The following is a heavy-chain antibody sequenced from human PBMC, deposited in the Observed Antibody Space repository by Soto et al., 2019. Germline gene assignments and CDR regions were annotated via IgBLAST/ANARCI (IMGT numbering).Heavy chain of an antibody. CDR3: ARGDDTSGQSSHFGY. CDR2: IQSDGSKE. D-gene: IGHD3-22*01. V-gene: IGHV3-33*01. CDR1: GFTFTYYG. Sequence: QVQLVESGGGVVQPGRSLRLSCAASGFTFTYYGMHWVRQAPGKGLEWVAAIQSDGSKEYYLDSVKGRFAISRDDSKNTLSLQMNDVRAEDAAVYYGARGDDTSGQSSHFGYWGQGTLVTV. J-gene: IGHJ4*02.